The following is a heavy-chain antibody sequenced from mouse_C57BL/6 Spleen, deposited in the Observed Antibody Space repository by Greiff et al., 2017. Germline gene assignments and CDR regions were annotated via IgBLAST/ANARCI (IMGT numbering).Heavy chain of an antibody. CDR2: ISSGSSTI. CDR1: GFTFSDYG. V-gene: IGHV5-17*01. J-gene: IGHJ4*01. Sequence: EVHLVESGGGLVKPGGSLKLSCAASGFTFSDYGMHWVRQAPEKGLEWVAYISSGSSTIYYADTVKGRFTISRDNAKNTLFLQMTSLRSEDTAMYYCARIVYDGSYAMDYWGQGTSVTVSS. D-gene: IGHD2-3*01. CDR3: ARIVYDGSYAMDY.